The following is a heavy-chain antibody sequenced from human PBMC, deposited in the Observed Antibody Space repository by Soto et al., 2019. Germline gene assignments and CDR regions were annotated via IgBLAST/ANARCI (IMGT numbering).Heavy chain of an antibody. CDR1: GDSVNTVNYY. CDR3: ARGRGIAVRPYYYGMDV. V-gene: IGHV4-61*01. D-gene: IGHD6-6*01. Sequence: SETLSLTCTVSGDSVNTVNYYWTWIRQPPGKGLEWIGYVSNSGSTNYSPSLKSRVTLSADTSKNQFYLRLTSVADADTAVYYCARGRGIAVRPYYYGMDVWGQGTTATVSS. J-gene: IGHJ6*02. CDR2: VSNSGST.